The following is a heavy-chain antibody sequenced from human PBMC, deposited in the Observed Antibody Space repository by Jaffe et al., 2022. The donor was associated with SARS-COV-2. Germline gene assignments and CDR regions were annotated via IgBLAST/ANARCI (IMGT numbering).Heavy chain of an antibody. Sequence: EVQLVESGGGLVQSGGSLRLSCGASGFTFSDHYMDWVRQAPGKGLEWVGRTRNKANSYTTEYAASVKGRFTVSRDDSKNSLYLQMNSLKTEDTAVYYCARATIKPYYMDVWGKGTTVTVSS. V-gene: IGHV3-72*01. CDR1: GFTFSDHY. J-gene: IGHJ6*03. CDR2: TRNKANSYTT. CDR3: ARATIKPYYMDV.